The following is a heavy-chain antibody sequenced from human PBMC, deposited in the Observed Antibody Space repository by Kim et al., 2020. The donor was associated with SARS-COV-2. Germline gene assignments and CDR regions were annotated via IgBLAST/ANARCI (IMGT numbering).Heavy chain of an antibody. V-gene: IGHV4-61*01. D-gene: IGHD3-22*01. Sequence: SETLSLTCIVSGGSVSSSSFFWRWIRQPPGMGLEWIGYIYYNGDTKYNPSLKSRVTISLDTSKNQFSLKLSSVTAADTAVYYCASTYFYDSSGSNYYWG. J-gene: IGHJ4*01. CDR3: ASTYFYDSSGSNYY. CDR1: GGSVSSSSFF. CDR2: IYYNGDT.